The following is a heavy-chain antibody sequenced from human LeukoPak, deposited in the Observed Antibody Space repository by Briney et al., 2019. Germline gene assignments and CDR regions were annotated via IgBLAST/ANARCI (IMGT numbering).Heavy chain of an antibody. V-gene: IGHV3-23*01. CDR2: ISGSGGST. CDR1: GFTFSSYA. D-gene: IGHD3-10*01. CDR3: AKNKSPPGFGEFTFDY. J-gene: IGHJ4*02. Sequence: GGSLRLSCAASGFTFSSYAMSWVRQAPGKGLEWVSAISGSGGSTYYAGSVKGRFTISRDNSKNTLFLQMNSLRAEDTAVYYCAKNKSPPGFGEFTFDYRGQGTLVTVSS.